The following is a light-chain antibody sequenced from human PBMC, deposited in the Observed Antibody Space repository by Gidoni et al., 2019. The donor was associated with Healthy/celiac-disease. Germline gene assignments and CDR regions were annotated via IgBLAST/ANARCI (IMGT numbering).Light chain of an antibody. Sequence: PSSLSSSVGTRCTITCRASHSISSYFNWYQHQPGHAPKLLIYAASTLQSGVPSRFSCSASFTDFTLTISSLQPEDFSTYYRQQSYSTPLTFGQGTKLEIK. CDR2: AAS. V-gene: IGKV1-39*01. J-gene: IGKJ1*01. CDR1: HSISSY. CDR3: QQSYSTPLT.